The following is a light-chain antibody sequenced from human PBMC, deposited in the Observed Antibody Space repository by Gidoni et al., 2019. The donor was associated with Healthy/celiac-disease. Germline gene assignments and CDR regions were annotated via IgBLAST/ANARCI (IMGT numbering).Light chain of an antibody. J-gene: IGKJ4*01. Sequence: IVMTQSPATLSVSPGERATLSCRASQSVSSNLAWYQQKPGQAPRLLIYGAFTRATGIPARFSGSGSGTEFTLTISSLQSEDCAVYYCQQYNNWPPQLTFGGGTKVEIK. CDR2: GAF. CDR1: QSVSSN. V-gene: IGKV3-15*01. CDR3: QQYNNWPPQLT.